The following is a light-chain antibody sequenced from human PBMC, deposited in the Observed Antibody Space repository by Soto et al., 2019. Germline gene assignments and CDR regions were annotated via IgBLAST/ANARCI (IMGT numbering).Light chain of an antibody. Sequence: ALTQPPSASGSPGQSVTISCTGTSSDVGGYNYVSWYQQHPGKAPKLMIYEVTKRPSGVPDRFSGSKSGNTASLTVSGLQAEDEADYYCSSYAGSNKRVFGTGTKVTVL. CDR3: SSYAGSNKRV. V-gene: IGLV2-8*01. CDR2: EVT. CDR1: SSDVGGYNY. J-gene: IGLJ1*01.